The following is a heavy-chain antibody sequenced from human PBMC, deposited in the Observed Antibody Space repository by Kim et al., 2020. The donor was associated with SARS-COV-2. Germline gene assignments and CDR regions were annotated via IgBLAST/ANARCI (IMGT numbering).Heavy chain of an antibody. CDR1: GGSISSSSYY. CDR3: ARRGEFVIPLDAFDI. Sequence: SETLSLTCTVSGGSISSSSYYWGWIRQPPGKGLEWIGSIYYSGSTYYNPSLKSRVTISVDTSKNQFSLKLSSVTAADTAVYYCARRGEFVIPLDAFDIWGQGTMVTVSS. J-gene: IGHJ3*02. V-gene: IGHV4-39*01. D-gene: IGHD3-16*01. CDR2: IYYSGST.